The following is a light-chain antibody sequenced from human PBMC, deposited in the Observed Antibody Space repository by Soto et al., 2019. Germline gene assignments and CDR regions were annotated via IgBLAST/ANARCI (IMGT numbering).Light chain of an antibody. J-gene: IGKJ1*01. V-gene: IGKV3-20*01. CDR3: QQYDSSRQT. Sequence: EIVLTQSPGTLSLSPGERATLSCRASQSVTSSYLAWYQQKPGQAPRLLIYGASSRATGIPDRFTGSGSGTDFTLTISRLEPEDFAVYYCQQYDSSRQTFGQGTKGDIK. CDR1: QSVTSSY. CDR2: GAS.